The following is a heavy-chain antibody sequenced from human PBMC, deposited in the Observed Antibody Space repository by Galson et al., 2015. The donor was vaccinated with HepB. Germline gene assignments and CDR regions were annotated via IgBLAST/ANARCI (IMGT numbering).Heavy chain of an antibody. V-gene: IGHV4-39*01. CDR1: GGSISSSNYY. J-gene: IGHJ4*02. Sequence: SETLSLTCTVSGGSISSSNYYWGWIRQPPGKGLECIGSIYYSGSTYYNPSLKSRVTISVDTSKNQFSLTLSYVTAADTAVYYCSRQKTVLVPAGIPPFDYWGQGTLVTASS. CDR3: SRQKTVLVPAGIPPFDY. CDR2: IYYSGST. D-gene: IGHD2-2*02.